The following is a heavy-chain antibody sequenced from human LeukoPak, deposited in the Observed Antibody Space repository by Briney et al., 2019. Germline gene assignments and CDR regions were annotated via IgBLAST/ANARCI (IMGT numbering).Heavy chain of an antibody. V-gene: IGHV1-18*01. CDR1: GYTFTTYD. Sequence: ASVEVSCKASGYTFTTYDINWVRQAPGQGLEWMGWISAYNDKTNYAQKFQGRVTMTTDTSTSTAYMELRSLRSDDTAVYYCARGAGGFGGWPRPFDYWGQGTLVTVSS. CDR2: ISAYNDKT. D-gene: IGHD6-19*01. CDR3: ARGAGGFGGWPRPFDY. J-gene: IGHJ4*02.